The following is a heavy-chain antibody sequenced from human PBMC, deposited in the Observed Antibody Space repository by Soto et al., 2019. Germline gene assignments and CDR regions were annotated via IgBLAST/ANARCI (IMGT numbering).Heavy chain of an antibody. CDR2: IYYSGST. Sequence: SETLSLTCTVSGGSISSGGYYWSWIRQHPGKGLEWIGYIYYSGSTYYNPSLKSRVTISVDTSKNQFSLKLSSVTAADTAVYYCARDRYYGGYDYYFDSWGQGTLVTVPS. V-gene: IGHV4-31*03. D-gene: IGHD5-12*01. CDR1: GGSISSGGYY. CDR3: ARDRYYGGYDYYFDS. J-gene: IGHJ4*02.